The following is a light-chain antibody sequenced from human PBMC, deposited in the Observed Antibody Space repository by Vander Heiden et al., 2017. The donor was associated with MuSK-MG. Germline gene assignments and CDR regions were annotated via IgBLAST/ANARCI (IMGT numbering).Light chain of an antibody. CDR2: GAS. CDR3: QHDGTSWT. V-gene: IGKV3-20*01. J-gene: IGKJ1*01. Sequence: ETALAPSPGTLSVSASESATLSCSDIESLRDRYLHPYQQLPGQAPRLLIYGASSRVTGIPDTVTGSGSGTDFSLTSSCSVTEDLAVYYCQHDGTSWTFGQGTKVEIK. CDR1: ESLRDRY.